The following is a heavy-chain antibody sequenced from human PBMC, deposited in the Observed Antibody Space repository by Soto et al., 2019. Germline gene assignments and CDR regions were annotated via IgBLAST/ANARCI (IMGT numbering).Heavy chain of an antibody. D-gene: IGHD4-17*01. CDR1: GFPFSSYA. V-gene: IGHV3-23*01. CDR3: AKDRPYGHFDS. J-gene: IGHJ4*02. CDR2: ISGSGGST. Sequence: GGSLRLSCAASGFPFSSYAMNWVRQAPGKGLEWVSAISGSGGSTYYADSVKGRFTISRDNSNNTLYLQMNSLRAEDTAIYYCAKDRPYGHFDSWGQGTLVTVSS.